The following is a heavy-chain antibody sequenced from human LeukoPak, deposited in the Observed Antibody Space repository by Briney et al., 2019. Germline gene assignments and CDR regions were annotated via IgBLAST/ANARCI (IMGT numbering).Heavy chain of an antibody. CDR1: GFTFNMYV. CDR2: TTGSGGSA. Sequence: PGGSLRLSCVGSGFTFNMYVIIWVPEAPGKGVEWASGTTGSGGSAYYVDSVKGRFTLSRDNSKNTVYLQMNSLKAEDTAAYFCARGGYTYGAGLWGQGTRVIVSS. V-gene: IGHV3-23*01. CDR3: ARGGYTYGAGL. J-gene: IGHJ4*02. D-gene: IGHD5-18*01.